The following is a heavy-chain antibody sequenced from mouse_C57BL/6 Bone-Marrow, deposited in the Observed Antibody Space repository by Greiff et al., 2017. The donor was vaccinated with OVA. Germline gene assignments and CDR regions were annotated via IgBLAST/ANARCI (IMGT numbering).Heavy chain of an antibody. D-gene: IGHD1-1*01. CDR3: ARGITTVVDWYFDV. J-gene: IGHJ1*03. CDR1: GIDFSRYW. V-gene: IGHV4-1*01. CDR2: INPDSSTI. Sequence: EVQLQQSGGGLVQPGGSLKLSCAASGIDFSRYWMSWVRRAPGQGLEWIGEINPDSSTINYAPSLKDKFIISRDNAKNTLYLQMSKVRSEDTALYYCARGITTVVDWYFDVWGTGTTVTVSS.